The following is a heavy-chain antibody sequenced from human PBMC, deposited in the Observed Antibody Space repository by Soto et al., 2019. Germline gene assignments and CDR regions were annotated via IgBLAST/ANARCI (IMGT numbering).Heavy chain of an antibody. CDR3: AREGYHY. V-gene: IGHV3-21*01. D-gene: IGHD3-16*02. J-gene: IGHJ4*02. Sequence: GGSLRLSCAASGFTFSSYSMNWVRQAPGKGLEWVSSISSSSSYIYYAESEKGRITISRDNAKNFLYLLMNSLRAEDTAVYYCAREGYHYWGQGTLVTVSS. CDR1: GFTFSSYS. CDR2: ISSSSSYI.